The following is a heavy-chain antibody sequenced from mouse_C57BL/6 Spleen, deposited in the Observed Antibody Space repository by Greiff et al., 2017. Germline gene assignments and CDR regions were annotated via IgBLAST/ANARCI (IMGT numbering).Heavy chain of an antibody. V-gene: IGHV1-82*01. CDR3: ARGDYDYLGYIDV. CDR1: GYAFSSSW. J-gene: IGHJ1*03. CDR2: IYPGDGVT. D-gene: IGHD2-4*01. Sequence: QVQLQPSGPELVKPGASVKISCKASGYAFSSSWMNWVKQRPGKGLEWIGRIYPGDGVTNYNGKFKGKATLTADKSSSTAYMQLSSLTSEESAVYFCARGDYDYLGYIDVWGTGTTVTVSS.